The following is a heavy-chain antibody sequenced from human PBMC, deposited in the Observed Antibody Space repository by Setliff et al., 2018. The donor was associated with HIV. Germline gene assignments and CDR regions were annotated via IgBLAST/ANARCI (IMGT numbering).Heavy chain of an antibody. J-gene: IGHJ4*02. CDR3: ARVSSGWTFDY. CDR2: IWYDGSNK. CDR1: GFTFSSYG. Sequence: GESLRLSCAASGFTFSSYGMHWVRQAPGKGLEWVVVIWYDGSNKYYADSVKGRFTISRDNSKNTLYLQMNSLRAEDTAVYYCARVSSGWTFDYWGQGTLVTVSS. V-gene: IGHV3-33*01. D-gene: IGHD6-19*01.